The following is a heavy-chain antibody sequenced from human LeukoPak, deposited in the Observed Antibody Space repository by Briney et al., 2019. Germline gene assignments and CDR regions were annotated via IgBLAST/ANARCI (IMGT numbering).Heavy chain of an antibody. CDR3: ARGSSGWYGAFDI. D-gene: IGHD6-19*01. V-gene: IGHV1-18*01. CDR2: ISAYNGNT. J-gene: IGHJ3*02. CDR1: GYTFTSYG. Sequence: SSVKLSFKSSGYTFTSYGISWVRHAPGQGLELMGWISAYNGNTNYAQKLHGRVTMTTDTSTSTDYMEMRSLRSDDTAVYYCARGSSGWYGAFDIWGQGTMVTVSS.